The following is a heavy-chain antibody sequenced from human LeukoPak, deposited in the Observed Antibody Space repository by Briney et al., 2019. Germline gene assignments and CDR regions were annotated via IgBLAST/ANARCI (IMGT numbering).Heavy chain of an antibody. Sequence: GGSLRLSCAASGFTFSSYWMHWVRQAPGKGLVWVSRIHSDGSYTIYADSVKGRFTISRDNAKNTLYLQMNSLRAEDTAVYYCARGADIVVVPAAEYFQHWGQGTLVTVSS. CDR2: IHSDGSYT. J-gene: IGHJ1*01. V-gene: IGHV3-74*01. D-gene: IGHD2-2*01. CDR3: ARGADIVVVPAAEYFQH. CDR1: GFTFSSYW.